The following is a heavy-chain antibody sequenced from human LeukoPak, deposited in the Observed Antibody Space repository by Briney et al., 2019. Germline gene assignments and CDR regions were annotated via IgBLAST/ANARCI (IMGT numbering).Heavy chain of an antibody. J-gene: IGHJ4*02. CDR1: GFSFSNYA. CDR2: ISGSGGST. CDR3: ARPMIVGRPVHFDY. V-gene: IGHV3-23*01. D-gene: IGHD3-22*01. Sequence: QSGGSLRLSCAASGFSFSNYAMSWVRQAPGKGLEWVSGISGSGGSTYYADSVKGRFTISRDNSKNTLYLQMNSLRAEDTAVYYCARPMIVGRPVHFDYWGQGTLVTVSS.